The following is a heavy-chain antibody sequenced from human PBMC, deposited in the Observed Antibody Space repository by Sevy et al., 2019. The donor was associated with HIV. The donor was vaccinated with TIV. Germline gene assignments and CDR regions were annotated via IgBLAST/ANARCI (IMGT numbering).Heavy chain of an antibody. D-gene: IGHD2-2*01. CDR1: GFTFSTYW. CDR3: ARDNATVSRRGLRYYYYGTDV. V-gene: IGHV3-7*01. CDR2: INEDGIEK. Sequence: GGSLRLSCAASGFTFSTYWMSWFRQAPGKGLEWVANINEDGIEKFYVDSVKGRFTMSRDNAKNSLYLQMNSLRAEDEAVYYCARDNATVSRRGLRYYYYGTDVWGQGTTVTVSS. J-gene: IGHJ6*02.